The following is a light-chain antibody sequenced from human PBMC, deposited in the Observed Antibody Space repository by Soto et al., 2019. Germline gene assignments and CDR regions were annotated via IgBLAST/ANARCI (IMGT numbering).Light chain of an antibody. V-gene: IGKV3-11*01. Sequence: EIVLTQSPATLSLSPGERATLSCRASQSVSSYLAWYQQKPGQAPRLRIYEASNRATGIPARFSGSGSGTDFTLTISSLEPEDFAVYYCQQRSNWPTFGGGTKVEIK. CDR1: QSVSSY. CDR3: QQRSNWPT. J-gene: IGKJ4*01. CDR2: EAS.